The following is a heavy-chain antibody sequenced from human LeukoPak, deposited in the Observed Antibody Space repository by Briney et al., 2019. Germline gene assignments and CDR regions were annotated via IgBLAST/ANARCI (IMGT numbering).Heavy chain of an antibody. J-gene: IGHJ4*02. CDR1: GFTFSSYG. D-gene: IGHD3-9*01. CDR3: AKDSYYDILTGYIPFDY. V-gene: IGHV3-30*02. CDR2: IRYDGSNK. Sequence: GGSLRLSCAASGFTFSSYGMHWVRQAPGKGLEWVAFIRYDGSNKYYADSVKGRFTISRDNSKNTLYLQMNSLRAEDTAVYYCAKDSYYDILTGYIPFDYWGQGTLVTVSS.